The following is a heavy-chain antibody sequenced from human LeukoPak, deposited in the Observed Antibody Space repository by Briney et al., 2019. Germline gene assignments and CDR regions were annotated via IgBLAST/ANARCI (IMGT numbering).Heavy chain of an antibody. D-gene: IGHD3-10*01. CDR2: IICSGGST. CDR3: AKENYYGSGSTPPSHLDY. Sequence: GGSLTVSRPAHAVTICSYAMGWVRPAPGKGLEWASAIICSGGSTCYANSVKGRFTISRDKSKNTLYLQMNSLRAEDTAVYYCAKENYYGSGSTPPSHLDYWGQGTLVTVSS. J-gene: IGHJ4*02. V-gene: IGHV3-23*01. CDR1: AVTICSYA.